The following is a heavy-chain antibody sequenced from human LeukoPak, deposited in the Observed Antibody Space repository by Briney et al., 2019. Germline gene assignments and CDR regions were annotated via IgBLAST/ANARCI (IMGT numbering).Heavy chain of an antibody. CDR1: GFIFSRYA. CDR3: AKDYSLY. CDR2: ISDSGGST. J-gene: IGHJ4*02. Sequence: GGSLRLSCAASGFIFSRYAMSWVRQAPGKGLEWVSGISDSGGSTYYADSVKGRFTISRDNSKNTLYLQMNSLRAEDTATYYCAKDYSLYWGQGTLVTVSS. D-gene: IGHD2-21*01. V-gene: IGHV3-23*01.